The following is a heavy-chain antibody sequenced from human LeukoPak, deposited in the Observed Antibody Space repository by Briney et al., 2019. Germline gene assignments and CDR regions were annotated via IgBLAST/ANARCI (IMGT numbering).Heavy chain of an antibody. D-gene: IGHD5-18*01. CDR3: ALTRRGYSYGLDY. Sequence: ASVKVSCKASGYTFTGYYMHWVRQAPGQGLEWMGWINPNSGGTNYAQKFQGRVTITRDTSISTAYMELSRLRPDDTAVYYCALTRRGYSYGLDYWGQGTLVTVSS. CDR2: INPNSGGT. V-gene: IGHV1-2*02. CDR1: GYTFTGYY. J-gene: IGHJ4*02.